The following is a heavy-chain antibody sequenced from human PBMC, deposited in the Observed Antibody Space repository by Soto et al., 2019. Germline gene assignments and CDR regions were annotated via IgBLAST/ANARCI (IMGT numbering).Heavy chain of an antibody. J-gene: IGHJ4*02. CDR1: GFTFSSYA. CDR3: AKYSSGCYYPFDY. V-gene: IGHV3-23*01. D-gene: IGHD6-19*01. CDR2: ISGSGGST. Sequence: GGSLRLSCAASGFTFSSYAMSWVRQAPGEGLEWVSAISGSGGSTYYADSVKGRFTISRDNSKNTLYLQMNSLRAEDTAVYYCAKYSSGCYYPFDYWGQGTLVTVSS.